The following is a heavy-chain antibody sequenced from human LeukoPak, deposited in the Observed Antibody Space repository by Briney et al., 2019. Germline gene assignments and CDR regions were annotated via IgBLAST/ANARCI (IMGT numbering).Heavy chain of an antibody. CDR1: GGSISSYY. V-gene: IGHV4-59*01. Sequence: SEALSLTCTVSGGSISSYYWSWIRQPPGKGLEWIGYIYYSGSTNYNPSLKSRVTISVDTSKNQFSLKLSSVTAADTAVYYCASHCSSTSCYRGGAFDIWGQGTMVTVSS. D-gene: IGHD2-2*02. J-gene: IGHJ3*02. CDR2: IYYSGST. CDR3: ASHCSSTSCYRGGAFDI.